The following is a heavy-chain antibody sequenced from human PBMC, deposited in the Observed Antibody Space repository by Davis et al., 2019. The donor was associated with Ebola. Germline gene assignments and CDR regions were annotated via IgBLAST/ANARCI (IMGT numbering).Heavy chain of an antibody. Sequence: PSETLSLTCAVSGGSISSSNWWSWVRQPPGKGLEWIGEIYHSGSTNYNPSLKSRVTISVDKSKNQFSLKLSSVTAADTAVYYCASRPYSSSSHYYYYYGMDVWGQGTTVTVSS. D-gene: IGHD6-6*01. V-gene: IGHV4-4*02. CDR3: ASRPYSSSSHYYYYYGMDV. J-gene: IGHJ6*02. CDR2: IYHSGST. CDR1: GGSISSSNW.